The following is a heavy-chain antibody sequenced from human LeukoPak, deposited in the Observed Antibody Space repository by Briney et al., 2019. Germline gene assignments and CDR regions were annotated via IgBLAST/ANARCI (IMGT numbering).Heavy chain of an antibody. Sequence: PGGSLRLSCAASGFTFSNSAMSWVRQAPGKGLEWVSAISGSGGSTYYADSVKGRFTISRDNSKNTLYLQMNSLRAGDTAVCYCAKGASVAGENWFDPWGQGTLVTVSS. CDR2: ISGSGGST. V-gene: IGHV3-23*01. CDR3: AKGASVAGENWFDP. J-gene: IGHJ5*02. D-gene: IGHD6-19*01. CDR1: GFTFSNSA.